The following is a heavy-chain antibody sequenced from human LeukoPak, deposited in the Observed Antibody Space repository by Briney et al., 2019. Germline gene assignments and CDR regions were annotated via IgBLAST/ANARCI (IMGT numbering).Heavy chain of an antibody. CDR2: IWYAGSQR. J-gene: IGHJ4*02. CDR1: GFTMKNFG. Sequence: GTSLRLSCAVSGFTMKNFGMHWVRQAPGKGLEWVAVIWYAGSQRHYMDSVKGRFAISRENSMNTLSLQMYGLRVEDTAVYYCVRGADMNYNFENSFYFDSWGQGALVIVSS. D-gene: IGHD3-3*01. V-gene: IGHV3-33*01. CDR3: VRGADMNYNFENSFYFDS.